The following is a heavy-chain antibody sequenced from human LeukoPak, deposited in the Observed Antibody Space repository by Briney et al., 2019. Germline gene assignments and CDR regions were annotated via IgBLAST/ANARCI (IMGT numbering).Heavy chain of an antibody. Sequence: RGSLRLSCAASGFTVSSNYMSWVRQAPGKGLEWVSVIYSGSSTYYADSVKGRFNISRDISKNTVYLQMNSLRAEDTAVYYCASSGVFRYFGSSWGQGTLVTVSS. CDR3: ASSGVFRYFGSS. D-gene: IGHD3-9*01. V-gene: IGHV3-66*01. J-gene: IGHJ5*02. CDR1: GFTVSSNY. CDR2: IYSGSST.